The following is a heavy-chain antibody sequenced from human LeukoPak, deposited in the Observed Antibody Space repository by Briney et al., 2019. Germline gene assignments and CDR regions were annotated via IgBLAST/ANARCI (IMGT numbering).Heavy chain of an antibody. CDR1: GYTFTSYY. J-gene: IGHJ4*02. V-gene: IGHV1-2*02. CDR2: INPNSGGT. CDR3: ASGGYCSSTSCDSSTDY. Sequence: ASVKVSCKASGYTFTSYYMHWVRQAPGQGLELMGWINPNSGGTNYAQKFQGRVTMTRDTSISTAYMELSSLRSEDTAVYYCASGGYCSSTSCDSSTDYWGQGTLVTVSS. D-gene: IGHD2-2*01.